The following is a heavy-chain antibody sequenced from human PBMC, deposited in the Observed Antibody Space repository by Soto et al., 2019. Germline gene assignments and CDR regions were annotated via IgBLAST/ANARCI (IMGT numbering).Heavy chain of an antibody. CDR2: TYYNGRT. J-gene: IGHJ4*02. D-gene: IGHD1-1*01. CDR3: ARMSRTVHY. V-gene: IGHV4-61*01. CDR1: GGSITSSSHF. Sequence: QVQLQESGPGLVKPSETLSLTCTVSGGSITSSSHFWSWIRQSPGRGLEYIGYTYYNGRTNYNPSLQSRVTISVDTSTSKFSLNLTSVTAGDTAVYYCARMSRTVHYWGQGTLVTVSS.